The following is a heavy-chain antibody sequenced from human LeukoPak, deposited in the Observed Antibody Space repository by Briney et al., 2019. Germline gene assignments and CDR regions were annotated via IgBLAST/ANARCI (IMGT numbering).Heavy chain of an antibody. CDR2: INSDGRST. CDR3: AKDIPDYYGMDV. J-gene: IGHJ6*02. V-gene: IGHV3-74*01. CDR1: GFTFSSYW. Sequence: GGSLRLSCAASGFTFSSYWMHWVRQAPGKGLVWVSRINSDGRSTSYADFVKGRFTISRDNAKNTLYLQMNSLRTEDTALYYCAKDIPDYYGMDVWGQGTTVTVSS.